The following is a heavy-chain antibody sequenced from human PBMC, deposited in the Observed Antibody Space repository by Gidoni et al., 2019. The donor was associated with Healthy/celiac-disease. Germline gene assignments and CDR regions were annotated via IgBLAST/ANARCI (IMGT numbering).Heavy chain of an antibody. CDR3: AKDTGGDYYDSSGPVDY. D-gene: IGHD3-22*01. CDR2: ISGDGGST. V-gene: IGHV3-43*02. Sequence: EVQLVESGGGVVQPGGSLRLSCAASGFTFDDYAMHWVRQAPGKGLEWVSLISGDGGSTYYADSVKGRFTISRDNSKNSLYLQMNSLRTEDTALYYCAKDTGGDYYDSSGPVDYWGQGTLVTVSS. CDR1: GFTFDDYA. J-gene: IGHJ4*02.